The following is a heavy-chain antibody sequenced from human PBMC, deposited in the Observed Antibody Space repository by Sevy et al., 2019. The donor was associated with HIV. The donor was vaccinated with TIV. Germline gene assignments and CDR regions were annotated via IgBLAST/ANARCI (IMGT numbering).Heavy chain of an antibody. Sequence: GGSLRLSCAASGFTFNTYTMHWVRQDPGKGLEWVAAISHDGSNKNYADSVKGRFTVSRDNSKNTVSLQMNSLRREDTALYYCAREYYDFWSGPINFYFGMDVWGQGTTVTVSS. CDR1: GFTFNTYT. V-gene: IGHV3-30-3*01. J-gene: IGHJ6*02. CDR3: AREYYDFWSGPINFYFGMDV. CDR2: ISHDGSNK. D-gene: IGHD3-3*01.